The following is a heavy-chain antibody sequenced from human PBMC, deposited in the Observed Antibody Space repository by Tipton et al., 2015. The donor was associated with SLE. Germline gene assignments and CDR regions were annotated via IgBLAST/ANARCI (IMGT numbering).Heavy chain of an antibody. Sequence: TLSLTCAVYGGSFSGYYWNWIRQPPGKGLEWIGEINHSGSSNYNPSLKSRVPISVDTSKNQFSLKLTSVTAADTAVYYCAIGRDGYNVDFWGQGTLVTVPS. CDR3: AIGRDGYNVDF. CDR1: GGSFSGYY. D-gene: IGHD5-24*01. V-gene: IGHV4-34*01. CDR2: INHSGSS. J-gene: IGHJ4*02.